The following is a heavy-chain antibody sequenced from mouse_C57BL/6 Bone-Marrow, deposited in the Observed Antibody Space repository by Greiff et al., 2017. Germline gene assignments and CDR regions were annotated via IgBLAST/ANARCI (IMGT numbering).Heavy chain of an antibody. J-gene: IGHJ2*01. D-gene: IGHD2-14*01. V-gene: IGHV5-17*01. CDR1: GFTFSDYG. Sequence: EVKLVESGGGLVKPGGSLKLSCAASGFTFSDYGMHWVRQAPETGLEWVAYISSGSSTIYYADTVKGRFTISRDNAKNTLFLNMTSVWAEETYMDYSARGGYDGNIEDWGQGTTLTVSS. CDR2: ISSGSSTI. CDR3: ARGGYDGNIED.